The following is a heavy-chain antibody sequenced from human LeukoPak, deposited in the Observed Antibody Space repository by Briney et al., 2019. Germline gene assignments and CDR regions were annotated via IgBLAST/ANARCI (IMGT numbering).Heavy chain of an antibody. D-gene: IGHD3-22*01. Sequence: PGGSLRLSCAASGSTFSSYAMSWVRQAPGKGLEWVPAISGSGVSTYSADSVKGRFTISRDNSKNTLYLQMNSLRAEDTAVYYCTKADSSGYYYSRVDYWGQGTLVTVSS. CDR2: ISGSGVST. CDR1: GSTFSSYA. J-gene: IGHJ4*02. CDR3: TKADSSGYYYSRVDY. V-gene: IGHV3-23*01.